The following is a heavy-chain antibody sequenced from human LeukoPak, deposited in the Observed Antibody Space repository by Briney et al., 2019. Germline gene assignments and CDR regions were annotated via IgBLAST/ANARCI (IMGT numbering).Heavy chain of an antibody. CDR3: ARIRITIFGVVIIERENWFDP. V-gene: IGHV4-39*01. Sequence: PSETLSLTCTVSGGSISSSSYCWGWIRQPPGKGLEWIGSIYYSGSTYYNPSLKSRVTISVDTSKNQFSLKLSSVTAADTAVYYCARIRITIFGVVIIERENWFDPWGQGTLVTVSS. CDR2: IYYSGST. CDR1: GGSISSSSYC. J-gene: IGHJ5*02. D-gene: IGHD3-3*01.